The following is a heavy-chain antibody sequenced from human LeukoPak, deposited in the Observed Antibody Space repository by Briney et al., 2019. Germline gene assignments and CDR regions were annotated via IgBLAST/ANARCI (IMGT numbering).Heavy chain of an antibody. V-gene: IGHV4-38-2*02. CDR2: IYHSGNT. CDR1: GFSITSGYY. J-gene: IGHJ5*02. Sequence: TSETLSLTCTVSGFSITSGYYWGWIRQPPGKGLEWVATIYHSGNTYYNPSLKSRVTMSVDTSTNQFSLKLSSVTAADTALYYCARVGNPLVTVFAWFDPWGQGTLVTVSS. CDR3: ARVGNPLVTVFAWFDP. D-gene: IGHD3-3*01.